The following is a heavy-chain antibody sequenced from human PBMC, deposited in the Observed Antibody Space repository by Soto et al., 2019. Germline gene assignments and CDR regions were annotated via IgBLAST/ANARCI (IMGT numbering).Heavy chain of an antibody. Sequence: SETLSLTCTVSGGSISSYYWSWIRQPPGKGLEWIGYIYYSGSTNYNPSLKSRVTISVDTSENQFSLKLSSVTAADTAVYYCARARHSGYIPLGFDPWGQGTLVTVSS. CDR2: IYYSGST. D-gene: IGHD5-12*01. CDR1: GGSISSYY. CDR3: ARARHSGYIPLGFDP. V-gene: IGHV4-59*01. J-gene: IGHJ5*02.